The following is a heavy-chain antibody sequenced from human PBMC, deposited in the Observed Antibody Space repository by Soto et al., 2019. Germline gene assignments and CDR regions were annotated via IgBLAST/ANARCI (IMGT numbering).Heavy chain of an antibody. CDR1: CYTFTSYG. D-gene: IGHD3-10*01. J-gene: IGHJ4*02. CDR2: ISAYNGNT. Sequence: SVKVSCKASCYTFTSYGISWVRQAPGQGLEWMGWISAYNGNTNYAQKLQGRVTMTTDTSTSTAYMELRSLRSDDTAVYYCARVHLSSLYYYGSGSYYNRVPFDYWGQGTLVTVSS. CDR3: ARVHLSSLYYYGSGSYYNRVPFDY. V-gene: IGHV1-18*01.